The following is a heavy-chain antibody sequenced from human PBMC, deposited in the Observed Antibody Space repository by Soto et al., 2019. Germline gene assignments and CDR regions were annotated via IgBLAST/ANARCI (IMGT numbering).Heavy chain of an antibody. V-gene: IGHV3-23*01. Sequence: GGSLRLSCAASGFTFSSYAMSWVRQAPGKGLEWVSAISGSGGSTYYADSVKGRFTISRDNSKNTLFLQMNSLRAEDTAVYYCAKDGRNTLQYYIDVWGKGTTVTVSS. J-gene: IGHJ6*03. CDR2: ISGSGGST. CDR3: AKDGRNTLQYYIDV. CDR1: GFTFSSYA. D-gene: IGHD4-4*01.